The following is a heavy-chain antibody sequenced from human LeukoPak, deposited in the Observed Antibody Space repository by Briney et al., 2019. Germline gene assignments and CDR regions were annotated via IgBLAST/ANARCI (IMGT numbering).Heavy chain of an antibody. CDR2: INVDSGDT. Sequence: RASVKVSCKAPGYTFTGHYLHWVRQAPGQGLEWMGWINVDSGDTNYAQKFQGRVTMTRDTSITTAYLEVTRLTSDDTAVYYCAKDRSTYYDSCLDYWGQGTLVTVSS. J-gene: IGHJ4*02. V-gene: IGHV1-2*02. CDR1: GYTFTGHY. D-gene: IGHD3-22*01. CDR3: AKDRSTYYDSCLDY.